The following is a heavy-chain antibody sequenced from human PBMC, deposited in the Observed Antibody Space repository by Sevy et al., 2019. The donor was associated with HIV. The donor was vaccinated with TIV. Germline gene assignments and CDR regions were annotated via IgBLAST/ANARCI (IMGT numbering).Heavy chain of an antibody. J-gene: IGHJ4*02. CDR3: VSEGNAVTARAFEY. V-gene: IGHV3-7*01. D-gene: IGHD4-17*01. Sequence: GGSLRLSCAASGFTLSRYWMNWVRQAQGKGLEWVANIKQDGSEKYYVESLKGRFTISRDNAENSMYLQMNNLRAQETAVNYRVSEGNAVTARAFEYWGQGTLVTVSS. CDR2: IKQDGSEK. CDR1: GFTLSRYW.